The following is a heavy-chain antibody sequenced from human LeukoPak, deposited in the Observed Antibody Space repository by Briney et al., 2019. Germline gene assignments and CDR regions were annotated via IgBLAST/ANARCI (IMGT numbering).Heavy chain of an antibody. CDR3: ARSAWEPSDPRNWFDP. D-gene: IGHD1-26*01. J-gene: IGHJ5*02. CDR1: GGSFSGYY. Sequence: PSETLSLTCAVYGGSFSGYYWSWIRQPPGKGLEWIGEINHSGSTNYNPSLKSRVTISVDTSKNQFSLKLSSVTAADTAVYYCARSAWEPSDPRNWFDPWGQGTLVTVSS. CDR2: INHSGST. V-gene: IGHV4-34*01.